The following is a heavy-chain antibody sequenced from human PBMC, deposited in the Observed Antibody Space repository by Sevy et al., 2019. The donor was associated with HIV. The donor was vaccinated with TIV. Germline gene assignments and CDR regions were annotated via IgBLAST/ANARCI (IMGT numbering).Heavy chain of an antibody. CDR3: ARPRANYVDHYVVYAMDV. CDR1: GFAFSNYFA. Sequence: GGSLRLSCAASGFAFSNYFAMHWVRQAPGKGLEWVGLISYDGSDKYYADSLKGRFTISRDNFKNTLYLQMNSLTTEDTAVYYCARPRANYVDHYVVYAMDVWGQGTTVTVSS. CDR2: ISYDGSDK. D-gene: IGHD4-17*01. J-gene: IGHJ6*02. V-gene: IGHV3-30-3*01.